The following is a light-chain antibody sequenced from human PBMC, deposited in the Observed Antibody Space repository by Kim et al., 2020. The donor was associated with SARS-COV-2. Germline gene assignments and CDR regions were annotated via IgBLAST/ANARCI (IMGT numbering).Light chain of an antibody. Sequence: PGQRVTISCSGGRSNIGSNYVYWYQQLPGTAPKLLIYRNNQRPSGVPDRFSGSKSGTSASLAISGLRSEDEADYYCAAWDDSLSAVFGGGTQLTVL. J-gene: IGLJ3*02. CDR2: RNN. CDR3: AAWDDSLSAV. V-gene: IGLV1-47*01. CDR1: RSNIGSNY.